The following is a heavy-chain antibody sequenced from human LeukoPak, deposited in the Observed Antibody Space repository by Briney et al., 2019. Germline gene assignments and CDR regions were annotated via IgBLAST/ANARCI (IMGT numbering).Heavy chain of an antibody. CDR1: GFIFSGYS. Sequence: GGSLRLSCAASGFIFSGYSMNWVRQAPGKGLEWISYISSSSSTIYYADSVKGRFTISRDNAKNSLYLQMNSLRAEDTAVYYCAKVGPYGSGADYFDYWGQGTLVTVSS. D-gene: IGHD3-10*01. CDR3: AKVGPYGSGADYFDY. V-gene: IGHV3-48*04. CDR2: ISSSSSTI. J-gene: IGHJ4*02.